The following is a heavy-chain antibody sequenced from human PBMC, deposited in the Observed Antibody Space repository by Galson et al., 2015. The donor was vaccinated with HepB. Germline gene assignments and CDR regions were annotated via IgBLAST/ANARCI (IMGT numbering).Heavy chain of an antibody. V-gene: IGHV3-7*01. CDR2: IKQDGSEK. Sequence: SLRLSCAASGFTFSSYWMSWVRQAPGKGLEWVANIKQDGSEKYYVDSVKGRFTISRDNAKNSLYLQMNSLRAEDTAVYYCARELGCSGGSCRLNWFDPWGQGTLVTVSS. J-gene: IGHJ5*02. CDR3: ARELGCSGGSCRLNWFDP. D-gene: IGHD2-15*01. CDR1: GFTFSSYW.